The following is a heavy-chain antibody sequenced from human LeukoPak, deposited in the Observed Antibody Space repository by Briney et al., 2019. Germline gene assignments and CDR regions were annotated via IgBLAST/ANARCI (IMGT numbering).Heavy chain of an antibody. CDR2: IYYSGST. V-gene: IGHV4-39*07. Sequence: PSETLSLTCTVSGGSISSSSYCWGWIRQPPGKGLEWIGSIYYSGSTYYNPSLKSRVTISVDTSKNQFSLKLSSVTAADTAVYYRAREYSSSSLVDYWGQGTLVTVSS. CDR3: AREYSSSSLVDY. D-gene: IGHD6-6*01. J-gene: IGHJ4*02. CDR1: GGSISSSSYC.